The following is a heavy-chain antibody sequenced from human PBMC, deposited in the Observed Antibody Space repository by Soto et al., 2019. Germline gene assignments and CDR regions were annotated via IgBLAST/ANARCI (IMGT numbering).Heavy chain of an antibody. CDR3: AKDLGDVDTAMVSENWFDP. V-gene: IGHV3-23*01. CDR2: ISGSGGST. D-gene: IGHD5-18*01. J-gene: IGHJ5*02. Sequence: GGSLRLSCAASGFTFSSYAMSWVRQAPGKGLEWVSAISGSGGSTYYADSVKGRFTISRDNSKNTLYLQMNSLRAEDTAVYYCAKDLGDVDTAMVSENWFDPWGQGTLVTVSS. CDR1: GFTFSSYA.